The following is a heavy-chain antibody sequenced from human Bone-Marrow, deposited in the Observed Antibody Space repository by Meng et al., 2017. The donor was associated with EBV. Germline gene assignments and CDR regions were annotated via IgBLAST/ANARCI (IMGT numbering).Heavy chain of an antibody. CDR3: ATVKGGNYFPWFDP. CDR1: GASISGSSYL. J-gene: IGHJ5*02. CDR2: IYYSGIT. D-gene: IGHD3-9*01. Sequence: LQVQESGQGLVKPSETLSLTCSVSGASISGSSYLWGWIRQSPGEGLEWIASIYYSGITYYNPSLKSRVSISVDTSNNQFSLRLTSVTAADTAVYYCATVKGGNYFPWFDPWGQGTLVTVSS. V-gene: IGHV4-39*07.